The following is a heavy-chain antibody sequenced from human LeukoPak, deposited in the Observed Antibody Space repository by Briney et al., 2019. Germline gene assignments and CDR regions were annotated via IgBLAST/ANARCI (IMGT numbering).Heavy chain of an antibody. Sequence: GGSLRLSCAASGFTFSSYAMHWVRQAPGKGLEWVAVISHDGSKKYYSDSVKGRFTISRDNSKNTLYLQMNSLRAEDTAMYYCAKDWGYDPGTYHDSWGQGTLVTVSS. CDR2: ISHDGSKK. J-gene: IGHJ4*02. D-gene: IGHD3-10*01. V-gene: IGHV3-30*18. CDR1: GFTFSSYA. CDR3: AKDWGYDPGTYHDS.